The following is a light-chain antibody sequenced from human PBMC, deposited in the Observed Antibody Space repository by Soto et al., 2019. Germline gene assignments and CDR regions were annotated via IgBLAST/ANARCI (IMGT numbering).Light chain of an antibody. CDR2: GAS. J-gene: IGKJ1*01. CDR3: QQYGTSPWP. Sequence: EIVLTQSPGTLSLSQGERGTLSCRASQSVSSTSLAWSQQKPGQAPRVLLYGASSRATAIPDRFSGSGSGTDFTLTISRLEPEDFAVFYCQQYGTSPWPFGQGTKVEI. CDR1: QSVSSTS. V-gene: IGKV3-20*01.